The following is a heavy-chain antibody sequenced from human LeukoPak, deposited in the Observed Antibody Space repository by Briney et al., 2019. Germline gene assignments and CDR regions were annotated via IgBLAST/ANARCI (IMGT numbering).Heavy chain of an antibody. J-gene: IGHJ6*03. CDR3: ARGSGHLPGHYFYYYMDV. Sequence: GGSLRLSCAASGFTFSDYYMSWIRQAPGKGLEWISYVSNSGNIMYYSDSLRGRFTLSRDNARNPLYLQMNSLRPEDTAVYYCARGSGHLPGHYFYYYMDVWGKGTTVTVSS. D-gene: IGHD2-15*01. CDR1: GFTFSDYY. CDR2: VSNSGNIM. V-gene: IGHV3-11*04.